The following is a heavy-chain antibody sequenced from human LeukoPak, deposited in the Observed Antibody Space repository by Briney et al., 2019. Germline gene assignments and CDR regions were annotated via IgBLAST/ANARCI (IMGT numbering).Heavy chain of an antibody. CDR3: ARGFTTMVRGVTNNWFDP. D-gene: IGHD3-10*01. J-gene: IGHJ5*02. V-gene: IGHV4-31*03. CDR1: GGSISSGSYY. CDR2: IYYSGST. Sequence: PSETLSLTCTVSGGSISSGSYYWSWIRQHPGKGLEWIGYIYYSGSTYYNPSLKSRVTISVDTSKNQFSLKLSSVTAADTAVYYCARGFTTMVRGVTNNWFDPWGQGTLVTVSS.